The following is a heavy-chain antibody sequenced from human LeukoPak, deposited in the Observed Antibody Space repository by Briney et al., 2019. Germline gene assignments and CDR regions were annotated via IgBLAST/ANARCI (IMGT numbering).Heavy chain of an antibody. V-gene: IGHV3-30-3*02. CDR2: ISYDGSNK. Sequence: GGSLRLSCAASGFTFSSYAMHWVRQASGKGLEWVAVISYDGSNKYYADSVKGRFTISRDNSKNTLYLQMNSLRAEDTAVYYCAKSSSWYRDFDYWGQGTPVTVSS. J-gene: IGHJ4*02. CDR3: AKSSSWYRDFDY. D-gene: IGHD6-13*01. CDR1: GFTFSSYA.